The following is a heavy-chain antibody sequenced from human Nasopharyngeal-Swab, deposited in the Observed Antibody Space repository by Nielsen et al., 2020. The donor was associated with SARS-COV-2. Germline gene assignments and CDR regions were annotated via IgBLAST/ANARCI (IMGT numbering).Heavy chain of an antibody. Sequence: SVKVSCKASGGTFSSYAISWVRQAPGQGLEWMGRIIPILGIANYAQKFQGRVTITADKSTSTAYMELRSLRSDDTAVYYCARRGYSSGWYEDYWGQGTLVTVSS. CDR1: GGTFSSYA. V-gene: IGHV1-69*04. CDR3: ARRGYSSGWYEDY. CDR2: IIPILGIA. J-gene: IGHJ4*02. D-gene: IGHD6-19*01.